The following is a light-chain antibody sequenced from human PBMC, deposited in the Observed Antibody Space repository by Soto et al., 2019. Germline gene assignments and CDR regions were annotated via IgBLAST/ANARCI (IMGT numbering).Light chain of an antibody. Sequence: QSALTQPASVSGSPGQSITISCTGTSSDVGGYNYVSWYQQHPGKAPKLIIYELSNRPSGVSNRFSGSKSGNTASLTISGLQAEDEADYYCNSYTSKSTGVFGTRTKVTVL. CDR1: SSDVGGYNY. V-gene: IGLV2-14*01. CDR3: NSYTSKSTGV. CDR2: ELS. J-gene: IGLJ1*01.